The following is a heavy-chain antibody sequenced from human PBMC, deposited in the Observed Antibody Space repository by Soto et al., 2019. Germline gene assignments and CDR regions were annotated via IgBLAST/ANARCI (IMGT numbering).Heavy chain of an antibody. V-gene: IGHV2-5*02. Sequence: QITLKESGPTLVKPTQTLTLTCTFSGFSLTTGGEGVGWIRQPPGKALEWLALIYWDDDKRYSPSLKSRLTITKDTSKNEVVLTTTNIDPVDTATYYCAHRYYDISGYRYWYVDLWGRGTLVTVSS. CDR3: AHRYYDISGYRYWYVDL. CDR2: IYWDDDK. CDR1: GFSLTTGGEG. D-gene: IGHD3-22*01. J-gene: IGHJ2*01.